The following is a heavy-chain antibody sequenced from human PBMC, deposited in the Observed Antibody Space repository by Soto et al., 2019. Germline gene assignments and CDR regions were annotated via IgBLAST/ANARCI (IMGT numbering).Heavy chain of an antibody. CDR2: IIPIFGTA. CDR3: ANNYYDSSGYHNWFDP. J-gene: IGHJ5*02. Sequence: GASVKVSCKASGGTFSSYAISWVRQAPGQGLEWMGGIIPIFGTANYAQKFQGRVTITADKSTSTAYMELSSLRSEDTAVYYCANNYYDSSGYHNWFDPWGQGTLVTVSS. CDR1: GGTFSSYA. D-gene: IGHD3-22*01. V-gene: IGHV1-69*06.